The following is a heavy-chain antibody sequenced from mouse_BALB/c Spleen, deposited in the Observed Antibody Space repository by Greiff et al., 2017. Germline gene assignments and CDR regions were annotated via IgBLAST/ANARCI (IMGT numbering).Heavy chain of an antibody. J-gene: IGHJ3*01. CDR1: GYSITSDYA. V-gene: IGHV3-2*02. Sequence: EVQLQESGPGLVKPSQSLSLTCTVTGYSITSDYAWNWIRQFPGNKLEWMGYISYSGSTSYNPSLKSRISITRDTSKNQFFLQLNSVTTEDTATYYCARGGYYLAYWGQGTLVTVSA. CDR3: ARGGYYLAY. CDR2: ISYSGST. D-gene: IGHD2-3*01.